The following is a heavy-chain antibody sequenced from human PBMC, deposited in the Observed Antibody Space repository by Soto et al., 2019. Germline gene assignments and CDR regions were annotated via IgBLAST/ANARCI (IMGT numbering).Heavy chain of an antibody. V-gene: IGHV1-18*01. CDR1: GYAFTSYG. CDR3: ARVDGPSGYDFPLDY. J-gene: IGHJ4*02. Sequence: QVQLVQSGAEVKEPGASVKVSCKATGYAFTSYGISWVRQAPGQGVEWMGWMSAYNGNTNYAQKLQGRVTMTTDTSTSTAYMELRSLRSDDTAVYYCARVDGPSGYDFPLDYWGQGTLVTVSS. D-gene: IGHD5-12*01. CDR2: MSAYNGNT.